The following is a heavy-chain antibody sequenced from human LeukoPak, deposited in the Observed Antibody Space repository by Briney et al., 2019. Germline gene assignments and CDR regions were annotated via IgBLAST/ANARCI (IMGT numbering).Heavy chain of an antibody. CDR1: GFTFSSND. D-gene: IGHD3-22*01. CDR3: AKGTHYYDSSGYWGAFDI. Sequence: GGSLRLSCAASGFTFSSNDIHWVRQAPGKGLEWVVVISYDGGNKYYADSVEGRFAISRDNSKNTLYLQMNSLRAEDTAVYYCAKGTHYYDSSGYWGAFDIWGQGTMVTVSS. V-gene: IGHV3-30*18. CDR2: ISYDGGNK. J-gene: IGHJ3*02.